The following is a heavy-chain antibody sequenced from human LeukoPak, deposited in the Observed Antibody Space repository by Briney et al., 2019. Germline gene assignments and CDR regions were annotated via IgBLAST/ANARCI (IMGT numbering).Heavy chain of an antibody. Sequence: PGGSLRLSCAASGFMFSTYWMTWVRQAPGKGLEWVANIKPDGSETYYVDSVKGRFTISRDNTKNLLYLQMNSLRGEDAAVYYWWGFGYEAAVDLWGQGTLVTVS. D-gene: IGHD6-13*01. V-gene: IGHV3-7*01. CDR2: IKPDGSET. CDR1: GFMFSTYW. CDR3: WGFGYEAAVDL. J-gene: IGHJ4*02.